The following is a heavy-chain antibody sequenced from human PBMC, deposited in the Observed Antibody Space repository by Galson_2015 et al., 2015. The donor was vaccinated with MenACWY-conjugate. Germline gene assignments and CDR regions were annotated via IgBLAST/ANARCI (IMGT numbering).Heavy chain of an antibody. CDR3: AKFKYSTSWSNTHGMDV. V-gene: IGHV3-48*01. CDR1: GFIFSSYS. Sequence: SLRLSCAASGFIFSSYSMNWDRQAPGKGLEWVANINGNSGAKYYADSVKGRFTISRDNSKNMVYLQMNSLRAEDTAIYYCAKFKYSTSWSNTHGMDVWGQGTTVTVSS. D-gene: IGHD2-2*01. CDR2: INGNSGAK. J-gene: IGHJ6*02.